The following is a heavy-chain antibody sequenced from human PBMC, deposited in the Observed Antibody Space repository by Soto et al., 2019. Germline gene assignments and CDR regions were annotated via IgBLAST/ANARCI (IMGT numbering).Heavy chain of an antibody. J-gene: IGHJ5*02. D-gene: IGHD2-15*01. CDR1: GYTFTSYG. CDR2: ISAYNGNT. CDR3: ARSRLVVVAATQWFDP. V-gene: IGHV1-18*04. Sequence: ASVKVSCKASGYTFTSYGISWVRQAPGQGLEWMGWISAYNGNTNYAQKLQGRVTMTTDTSTSTAYMELRSLRSDDTAVYYCARSRLVVVAATQWFDPWGQGTLVTVSS.